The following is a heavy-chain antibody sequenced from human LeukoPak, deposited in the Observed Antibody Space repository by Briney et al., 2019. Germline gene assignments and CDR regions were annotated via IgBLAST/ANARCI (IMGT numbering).Heavy chain of an antibody. V-gene: IGHV4-4*02. CDR1: GGSISSSNW. D-gene: IGHD5-18*01. Sequence: SETLSLTCAVSGGSISSSNWWSWVRQPPGKGLEWIGEIYHSGSTNYNPSLKSRVTISVDKSKNQFSLKLSSVTAADTAVYYCARLPRGYSYGTFDYWGQGTLVTVSS. CDR3: ARLPRGYSYGTFDY. J-gene: IGHJ4*02. CDR2: IYHSGST.